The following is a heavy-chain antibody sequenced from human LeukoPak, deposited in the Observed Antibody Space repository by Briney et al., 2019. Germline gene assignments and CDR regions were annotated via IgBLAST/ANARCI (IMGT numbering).Heavy chain of an antibody. CDR1: GLTLSNYW. D-gene: IGHD3-9*01. J-gene: IGHJ4*02. CDR3: AREHYNLLTGRGGYFDY. V-gene: IGHV3-53*01. Sequence: PGGSLRLSCVAPGLTLSNYWMSWVRQAPGKGLEWVSVIYSDGTTYYADSVKGRFTISRDNSKNTLYLQMNSLRAEDTAVYYCAREHYNLLTGRGGYFDYWGQGTLVTVSS. CDR2: IYSDGTT.